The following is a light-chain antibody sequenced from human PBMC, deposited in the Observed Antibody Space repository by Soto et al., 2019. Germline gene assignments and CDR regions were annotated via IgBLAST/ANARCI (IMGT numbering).Light chain of an antibody. CDR3: QQYRSYSWT. CDR1: QSVSSW. CDR2: KAS. J-gene: IGKJ1*01. Sequence: DVQLTQSASILSASVGDRVTITYRASQSVSSWLAWYQAKPGKAPNLLIYKASTLESGVPSRFSGSGSGTEFTLTISSLQPDDFATYYCQQYRSYSWTFGQGTKVEI. V-gene: IGKV1-5*03.